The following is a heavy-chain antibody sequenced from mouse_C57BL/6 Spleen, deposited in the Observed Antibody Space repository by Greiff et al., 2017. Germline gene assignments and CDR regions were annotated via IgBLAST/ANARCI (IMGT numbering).Heavy chain of an antibody. D-gene: IGHD1-1*01. CDR2: IYPGNGDT. CDR3: ARATVVAPYCAMDY. J-gene: IGHJ4*01. V-gene: IGHV1-12*01. CDR1: GYTFTSYN. Sequence: QVQLQQSGAELVRPGASVKMSCKASGYTFTSYNLHWVKQTPRQGLEWIGAIYPGNGDTSYNQKFKGKATLTVDKSSSTAYIPLSSLPSDDSAVSFCARATVVAPYCAMDYWGQGTSVTVSS.